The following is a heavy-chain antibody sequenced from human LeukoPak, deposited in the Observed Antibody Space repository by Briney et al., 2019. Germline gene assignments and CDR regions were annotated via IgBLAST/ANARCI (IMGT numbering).Heavy chain of an antibody. CDR2: IKEDGSEK. D-gene: IGHD5-18*01. CDR1: GFIFCNYW. J-gene: IGHJ4*02. Sequence: QPGGSLRLSCAASGFIFCNYWMSWVRQAPGKGLEWVANIKEDGSEKYYVDSVKGRITISRDNAKKSLYLQMNSLRVEDTAVYYCARDLSGVTGYTYGRGIDYWGQGTLVTVSS. CDR3: ARDLSGVTGYTYGRGIDY. V-gene: IGHV3-7*01.